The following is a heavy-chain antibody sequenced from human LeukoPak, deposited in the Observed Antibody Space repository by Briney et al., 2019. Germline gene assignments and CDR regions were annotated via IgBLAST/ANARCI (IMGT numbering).Heavy chain of an antibody. V-gene: IGHV1-46*01. Sequence: ASVKVSCKASGYTFTSYYMHWVRQAPGQGLEWMRIINPSGGSTSYAQKFQGRVTMTRDTSTSTVYMELSSLRSEDTAVYYCASGLWFGELYLDPWGQGTLVTVSS. D-gene: IGHD3-10*01. CDR2: INPSGGST. J-gene: IGHJ5*02. CDR1: GYTFTSYY. CDR3: ASGLWFGELYLDP.